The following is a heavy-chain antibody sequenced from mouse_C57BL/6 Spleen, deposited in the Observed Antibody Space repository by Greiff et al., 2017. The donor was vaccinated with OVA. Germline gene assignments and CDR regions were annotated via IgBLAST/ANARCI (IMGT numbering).Heavy chain of an antibody. D-gene: IGHD1-1*01. CDR1: GYTFTDYE. Sequence: QVQLQQSGAELVRPGASVTLSCKASGYTFTDYEMHWVKQTPVHGLEWIGAIDPETGGTAYNQKFKGKAILTADKSSSTAYMELRSLTSEDSAVYYCTFFTTVVGYWYFDVWGTGTTVTVSS. V-gene: IGHV1-15*01. CDR2: IDPETGGT. J-gene: IGHJ1*03. CDR3: TFFTTVVGYWYFDV.